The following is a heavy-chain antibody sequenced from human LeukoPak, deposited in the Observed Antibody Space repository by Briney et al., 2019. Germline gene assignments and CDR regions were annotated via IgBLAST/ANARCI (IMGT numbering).Heavy chain of an antibody. CDR2: IYHSGST. CDR3: ARRLMGTIDY. D-gene: IGHD5-12*01. CDR1: GGSISSSSYY. V-gene: IGHV4-39*07. J-gene: IGHJ4*02. Sequence: SETLSLTCTVSGGSISSSSYYWGWIRQPPGKGLEWIGSIYHSGSTNYNPSLKSRVTISVDKSKNRFSLKLNSVTAADTAVYYCARRLMGTIDYWGQGTLVTVSS.